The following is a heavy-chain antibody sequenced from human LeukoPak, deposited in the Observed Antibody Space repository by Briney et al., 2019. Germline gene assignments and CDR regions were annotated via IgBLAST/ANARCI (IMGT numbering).Heavy chain of an antibody. J-gene: IGHJ4*02. D-gene: IGHD3-22*01. CDR2: ISAYNGNT. CDR1: GYTFTSYG. V-gene: IGHV1-18*01. Sequence: ASVKVSCKASGYTFTSYGISWVRQAPGQGLEWMGWISAYNGNTNYAQKLQGRVTMTTDTSTSTAYMELRSLRSDGTAVYYCARGEDYDSSGYPFDYWGQGTLVTVSS. CDR3: ARGEDYDSSGYPFDY.